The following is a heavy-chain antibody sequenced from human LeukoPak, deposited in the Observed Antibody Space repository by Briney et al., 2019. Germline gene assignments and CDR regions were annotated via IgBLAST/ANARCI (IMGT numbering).Heavy chain of an antibody. V-gene: IGHV1-8*02. CDR1: GGTFSSYA. CDR2: MNPNSGNT. J-gene: IGHJ4*02. D-gene: IGHD3-22*01. Sequence: ASVKVSCKASGGTFSSYAISWVRQATGQGLEWMGWMNPNSGNTGYAQKFQGRVTMTRNTSISTAYMELSSLRSEDTAVYYCARGRPYYYDSSGYYYKDYWGQGTLVTVSS. CDR3: ARGRPYYYDSSGYYYKDY.